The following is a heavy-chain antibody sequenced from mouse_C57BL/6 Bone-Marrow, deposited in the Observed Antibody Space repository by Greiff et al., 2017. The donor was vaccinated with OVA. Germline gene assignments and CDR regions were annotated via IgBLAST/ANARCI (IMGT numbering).Heavy chain of an antibody. CDR2: IYPSDSET. D-gene: IGHD2-4*01. CDR3: ARPYDYDEEGVAY. J-gene: IGHJ3*01. CDR1: GYTFTSYW. Sequence: QVQLQQPGAELVRPGSSVKLSCKASGYTFTSYWMDWVKQRPGQGLEWIGNIYPSDSETHYNQKFKDKATLTVDKSSSTAYMQLSSLTSEDSAVYYCARPYDYDEEGVAYWGQGTLVTVSA. V-gene: IGHV1-61*01.